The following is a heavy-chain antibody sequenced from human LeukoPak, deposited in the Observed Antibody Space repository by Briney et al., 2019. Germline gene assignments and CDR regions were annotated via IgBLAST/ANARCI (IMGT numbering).Heavy chain of an antibody. V-gene: IGHV1-3*04. D-gene: IGHD6-13*01. CDR1: GYTFINYA. CDR3: ARGPRAAADDY. CDR2: INTGNGNT. J-gene: IGHJ4*02. Sequence: GASVKVSCKASGYTFINYAINWGRQAPGQRPEWIGWINTGNGNTKYSQKFQGRVTITRDTSASTAYMELSSLRSEDTAVYYCARGPRAAADDYWGQGTLVIVSS.